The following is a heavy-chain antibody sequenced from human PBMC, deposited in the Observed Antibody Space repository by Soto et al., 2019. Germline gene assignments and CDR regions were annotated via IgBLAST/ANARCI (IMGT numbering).Heavy chain of an antibody. D-gene: IGHD6-13*01. CDR2: THYRSKWYN. J-gene: IGHJ3*02. CDR1: GDRVSSNSNA. CDR3: ASSGQGSSTRDAFDI. Sequence: SQARSLTYAISGDRVSSNSNAWNWIRQSPSRSLALLGRTHYRSKWYNDDAVSVKSRITINPDTSKNQFSLQLNSVTPEDTAVYYCASSGQGSSTRDAFDIWGQGTMVTVSS. V-gene: IGHV6-1*01.